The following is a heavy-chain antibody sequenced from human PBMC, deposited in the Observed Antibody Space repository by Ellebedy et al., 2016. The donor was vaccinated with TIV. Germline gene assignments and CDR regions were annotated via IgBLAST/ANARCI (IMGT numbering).Heavy chain of an antibody. CDR2: ISGSGAST. CDR1: GFTFSTFA. Sequence: GESLKISXAASGFTFSTFAMSWVRQAPGKGLEWVSAISGSGASTYYADSVKGRFTISRDNSKNTLYLQLNSLRAEDTALYYCAKSPSVAVDSFDYWGQGTLVTVSS. V-gene: IGHV3-23*01. CDR3: AKSPSVAVDSFDY. J-gene: IGHJ4*02. D-gene: IGHD6-19*01.